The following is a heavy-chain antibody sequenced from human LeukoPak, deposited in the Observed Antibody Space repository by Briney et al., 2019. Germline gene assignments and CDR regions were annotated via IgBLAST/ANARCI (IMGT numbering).Heavy chain of an antibody. D-gene: IGHD2-2*01. CDR2: TSSDGTVK. J-gene: IGHJ4*01. CDR1: GFTFSTYA. V-gene: IGHV3-30-3*01. CDR3: ARDPVPAAARHFDY. Sequence: SGGSLRLSCAASGFTFSTYAMHWVRQAPGKGLEWVAVTSSDGTVKYYPDSVKGRFTISRDNSKNTLYLQVNSLRPEDTGVYYCARDPVPAAARHFDYWGEGTLVTVSS.